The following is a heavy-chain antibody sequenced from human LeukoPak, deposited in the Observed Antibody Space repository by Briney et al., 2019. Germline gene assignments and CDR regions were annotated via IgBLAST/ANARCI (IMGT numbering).Heavy chain of an antibody. V-gene: IGHV3-23*01. D-gene: IGHD3-3*01. Sequence: GGSLRLSCAASGFTFSSYAMTWVRQAPGKGLEWVSGISGSGGSTYYADSVEGRFTISRDNSKNTLYLQMNSLRAEGTAVFYCAKGGYYDFWSGYAFDIWGQGTMVTVSS. CDR1: GFTFSSYA. CDR2: ISGSGGST. CDR3: AKGGYYDFWSGYAFDI. J-gene: IGHJ3*02.